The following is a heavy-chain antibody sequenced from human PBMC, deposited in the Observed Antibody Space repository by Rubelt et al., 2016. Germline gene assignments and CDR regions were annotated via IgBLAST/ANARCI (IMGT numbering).Heavy chain of an antibody. CDR1: GFTFSSYA. D-gene: IGHD3-22*01. CDR3: ARASSGYDFDY. CDR2: ISYDGSNK. J-gene: IGHJ4*02. V-gene: IGHV3-30*04. Sequence: VQLVESGGGVVQPGRSLRLSCAASGFTFSSYAMHWVRQAPGKGLEWVAVISYDGSNKYYADSVKGRFTISRDNSKNTLYLQMKSLRAEDTALDYCARASSGYDFDYWGQGMLVTVSS.